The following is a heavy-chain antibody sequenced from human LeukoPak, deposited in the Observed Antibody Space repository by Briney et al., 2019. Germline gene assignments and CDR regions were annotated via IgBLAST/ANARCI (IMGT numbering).Heavy chain of an antibody. Sequence: SETLSLTCTVSGGSISSYYWSWIRQPPGKGLEWIGYIYYSGSTNYNPSLKSRVTISVDTSKNQSSLKLSSVTAADTAVYYCASASSLGGKYYFDYWGQGTLVTVSS. CDR3: ASASSLGGKYYFDY. CDR2: IYYSGST. J-gene: IGHJ4*02. V-gene: IGHV4-59*01. CDR1: GGSISSYY.